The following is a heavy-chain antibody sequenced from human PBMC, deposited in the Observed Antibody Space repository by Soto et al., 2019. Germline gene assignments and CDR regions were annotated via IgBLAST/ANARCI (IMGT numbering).Heavy chain of an antibody. CDR1: GGSVSGGSYF. CDR3: ARDGRMGTFDY. V-gene: IGHV4-61*01. Sequence: QVQLQESGPGLVRPSETLSLTCTVSGGSVSGGSYFWSWVRQPPGKGLEWIGYFYYSGSTKYNPSLKSRVTILEDTSKNQFSLKLNSVTAADTAVYYCARDGRMGTFDYWGQGALVTVSS. CDR2: FYYSGST. D-gene: IGHD1-1*01. J-gene: IGHJ4*02.